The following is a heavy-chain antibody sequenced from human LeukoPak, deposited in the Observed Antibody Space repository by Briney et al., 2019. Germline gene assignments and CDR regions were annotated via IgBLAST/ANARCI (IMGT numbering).Heavy chain of an antibody. CDR2: IIPILGIA. J-gene: IGHJ4*02. V-gene: IGHV1-69*04. D-gene: IGHD3-10*01. CDR3: ARGVSGVKGVDY. Sequence: GASVKVSCKASGGTFSSYAISWVRQAPGQGLEWMGRIIPILGIANYAQKFQGRVTMTRNTSISTAYMELSSLRSEDTAVYYCARGVSGVKGVDYWGQGTLVTVSS. CDR1: GGTFSSYA.